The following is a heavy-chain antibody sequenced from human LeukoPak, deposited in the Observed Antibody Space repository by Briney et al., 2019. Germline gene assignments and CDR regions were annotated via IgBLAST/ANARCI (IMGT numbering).Heavy chain of an antibody. J-gene: IGHJ4*02. D-gene: IGHD3-16*01. Sequence: GGSLRLSCAASGFTFSSYGMHWVRQAPGKGLEWVAFIRYDGSNKYYADSVKGRFTISRDNSKNTLYLQMNSLRAEDTAVYYCAKEHGLDWLISWTFDYWGQGTLVTVSS. CDR1: GFTFSSYG. CDR2: IRYDGSNK. V-gene: IGHV3-30*02. CDR3: AKEHGLDWLISWTFDY.